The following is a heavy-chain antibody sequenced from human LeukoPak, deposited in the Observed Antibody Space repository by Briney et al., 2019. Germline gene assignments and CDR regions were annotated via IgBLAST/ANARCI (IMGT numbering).Heavy chain of an antibody. V-gene: IGHV4-34*01. CDR1: GGSFSGYY. CDR2: INHSGST. D-gene: IGHD6-6*01. Sequence: SETLSLTCAVYGGSFSGYYWSWIRQPSGKGLEWIGEINHSGSTNYNPSLKSRVTISVDTSKNQFSLKLSSVTAADTAVYYCARGLGSSYYYYYYMDVWGKGTTVTVSS. J-gene: IGHJ6*03. CDR3: ARGLGSSYYYYYYMDV.